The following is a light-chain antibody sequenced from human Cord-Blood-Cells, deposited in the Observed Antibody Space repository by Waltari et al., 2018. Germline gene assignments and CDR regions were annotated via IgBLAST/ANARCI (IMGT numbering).Light chain of an antibody. CDR1: QSISSY. CDR3: QQSYSTPYT. CDR2: AAS. J-gene: IGKJ2*01. V-gene: IGKV1-39*01. Sequence: DIQMTQSPSSLSASVGDRVTITCRASQSISSYLNWYQQKPGKAPQLLIYAASSLQSGVPSRCSGSGSGTDCTLTISSLQPEDFATYYCQQSYSTPYTFGQGTKLEIK.